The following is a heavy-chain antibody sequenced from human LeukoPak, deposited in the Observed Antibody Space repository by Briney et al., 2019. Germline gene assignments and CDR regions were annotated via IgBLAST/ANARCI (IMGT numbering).Heavy chain of an antibody. V-gene: IGHV3-48*01. CDR3: ARDRLHYDSPNWFDP. D-gene: IGHD5-12*01. CDR1: GFTFSSYS. J-gene: IGHJ5*02. CDR2: ISSSSSNTI. Sequence: PWGSLRLSCAASGFTFSSYSMNWVRQAPGKGLEWVSYISSSSSNTIYYADSLKGRFTISRDNARNSLYLQMNSLRAEDTAVYYCARDRLHYDSPNWFDPWGQGTLVTVSS.